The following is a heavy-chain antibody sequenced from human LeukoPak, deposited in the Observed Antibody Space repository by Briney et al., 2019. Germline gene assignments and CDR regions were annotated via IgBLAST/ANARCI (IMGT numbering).Heavy chain of an antibody. J-gene: IGHJ5*02. CDR2: IYHSGST. Sequence: SGTLSLTCAVSGGSISSSNWWSWVRQPPGKGLEWIGEIYHSGSTNYNPSLKSRVTISVDTSKNQFSLKLSSVTAADTAVYYCARAPGIAAAGLPPWGQGTLVTVSS. V-gene: IGHV4-4*02. CDR1: GGSISSSNW. D-gene: IGHD6-13*01. CDR3: ARAPGIAAAGLPP.